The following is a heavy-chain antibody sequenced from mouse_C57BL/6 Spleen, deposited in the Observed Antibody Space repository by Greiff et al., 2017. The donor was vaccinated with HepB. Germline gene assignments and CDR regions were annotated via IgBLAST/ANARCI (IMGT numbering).Heavy chain of an antibody. V-gene: IGHV1-80*01. CDR3: ARGGAEAWFAY. CDR2: IYPGDGET. D-gene: IGHD6-1*01. CDR1: GYAFSSYW. Sequence: VQLQQSGAELVKPGASVKISCKASGYAFSSYWMNWVKQRPGKGLEWIGQIYPGDGETNYNGKFKGKATLTADKSSSTAYMQLSSLTSEDSAVYFCARGGAEAWFAYWGQGTLVTVSA. J-gene: IGHJ3*01.